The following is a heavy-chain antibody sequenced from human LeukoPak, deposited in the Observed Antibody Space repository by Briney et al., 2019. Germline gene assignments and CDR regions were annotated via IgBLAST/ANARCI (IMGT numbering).Heavy chain of an antibody. CDR3: AKAVKYTVVTGIGDY. V-gene: IGHV3-33*06. J-gene: IGHJ4*02. Sequence: GGSLRLSCAASGFTFSSYGMHWVRQAPGKGLGWVAVIWYDGSNKYYADSVKGRFTISRDNSKNTLYLQMNSLRAEDTAVYYCAKAVKYTVVTGIGDYWGQGTLVTVSS. CDR2: IWYDGSNK. D-gene: IGHD4-23*01. CDR1: GFTFSSYG.